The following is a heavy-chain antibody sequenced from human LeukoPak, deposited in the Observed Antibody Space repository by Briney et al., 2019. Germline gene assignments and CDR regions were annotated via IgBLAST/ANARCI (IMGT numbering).Heavy chain of an antibody. V-gene: IGHV3-21*01. CDR2: ISSSSYI. D-gene: IGHD6-13*01. CDR1: GFTFSSYS. Sequence: PGGSLRLSCAASGFTFSSYSMNWVRQAPGKGLEWVSSISSSSYIYYADSVKGRFTISRDNAKNSLYLQMNSLRAEDTAVYYCARDGVAAASDYWGQGTLVTVSS. CDR3: ARDGVAAASDY. J-gene: IGHJ4*02.